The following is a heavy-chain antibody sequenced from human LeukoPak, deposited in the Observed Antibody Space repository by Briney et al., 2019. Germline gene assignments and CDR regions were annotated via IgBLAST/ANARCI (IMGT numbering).Heavy chain of an antibody. CDR2: ISGTGSII. Sequence: GGSLRLSCAASGFTFSDYYMSWIRQAPGKGLEWISYISGTGSIIYYADSVKGRFTISRDNAKNSLYLQMNSLRAEDTAVYYCARDLLLATGAFDIWGQGTMVTVSS. D-gene: IGHD6-25*01. CDR1: GFTFSDYY. V-gene: IGHV3-11*04. CDR3: ARDLLLATGAFDI. J-gene: IGHJ3*02.